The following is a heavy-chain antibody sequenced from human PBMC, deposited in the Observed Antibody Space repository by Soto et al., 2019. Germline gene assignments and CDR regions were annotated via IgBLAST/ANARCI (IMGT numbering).Heavy chain of an antibody. V-gene: IGHV3-23*01. CDR1: GFNFKKFA. CDR3: AKADGQQWLIPHLDN. CDR2: ISCCGGSA. J-gene: IGHJ4*02. D-gene: IGHD6-19*01. Sequence: GGSLRLSCVASGFNFKKFAMAWVRRAAGEGLEWVSGISCCGGSASYADSVKGRFSIARDDSKNTVSLQLSSLRVEDTAQYYCAKADGQQWLIPHLDNWGQGTLVTVSS.